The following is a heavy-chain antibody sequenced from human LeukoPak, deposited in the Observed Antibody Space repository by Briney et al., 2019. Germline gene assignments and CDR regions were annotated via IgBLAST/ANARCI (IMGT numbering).Heavy chain of an antibody. J-gene: IGHJ4*02. D-gene: IGHD3-3*01. Sequence: SGGSLRLSCAASGFTFSSYGMHWVRQAPGKGLEWVSAISGSGGSTYYADSVKGRFTISRDNSKNTLYLQMNSLRAEDTAVYYCAKDITEWLPYYWGQGTLVTVSS. CDR2: ISGSGGST. CDR3: AKDITEWLPYY. CDR1: GFTFSSYG. V-gene: IGHV3-23*01.